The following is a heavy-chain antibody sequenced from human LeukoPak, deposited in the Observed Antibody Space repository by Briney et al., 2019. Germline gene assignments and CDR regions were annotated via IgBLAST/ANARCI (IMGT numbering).Heavy chain of an antibody. CDR3: ARASGSDSSVKSFYYMGV. CDR2: INPNRGVT. V-gene: IGHV1-2*02. Sequence: GASVKVSCKASGYTFTCYDINWVRQATGQGLEWMGWINPNRGVTNYAQKFQGRVTMTRDTSVSTAYMELSSLISDDTAIYYCARASGSDSSVKSFYYMGVWGKGSTVTVSS. D-gene: IGHD6-6*01. J-gene: IGHJ6*03. CDR1: GYTFTCYD.